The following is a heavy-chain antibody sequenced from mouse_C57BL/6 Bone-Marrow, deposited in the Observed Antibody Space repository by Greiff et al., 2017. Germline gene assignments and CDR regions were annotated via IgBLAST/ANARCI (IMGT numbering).Heavy chain of an antibody. CDR2: IRSKSSNYAT. CDR3: VRDSPLLNYGSSQDY. V-gene: IGHV10-3*01. D-gene: IGHD1-1*01. Sequence: EVKVEESGGGLVQPKGSLKLSCAASGFTFNTYAMHWVRQAPGKGLEWVARIRSKSSNYATYYADSVKDRFTISRDDSQSMLYLQMNNLKTEDTAMYYCVRDSPLLNYGSSQDYWGQGTSVTVSS. J-gene: IGHJ4*01. CDR1: GFTFNTYA.